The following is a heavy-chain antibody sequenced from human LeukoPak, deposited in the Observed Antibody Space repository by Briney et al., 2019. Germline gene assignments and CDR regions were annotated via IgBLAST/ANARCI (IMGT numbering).Heavy chain of an antibody. CDR3: AKDQRYFGSGSDSYFDY. V-gene: IGHV3-23*01. J-gene: IGHJ4*02. CDR1: GFTFSSYA. CDR2: ISGSGGSK. D-gene: IGHD3-10*01. Sequence: GGSLRLSCAASGFTFSSYAMSWVRQAPGKGLEWVSGISGSGGSKYFADSVKGRFTISRDNFKKTLYLQMNSLRAEDTAVYYCAKDQRYFGSGSDSYFDYWGQGTLVTVSS.